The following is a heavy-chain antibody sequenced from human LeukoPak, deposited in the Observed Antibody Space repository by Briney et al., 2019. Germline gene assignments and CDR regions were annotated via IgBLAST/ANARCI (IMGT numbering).Heavy chain of an antibody. Sequence: SETLSLTCTVSGGSISSGDYYWSWVRQPPGEGLEWIGYIYYSGSTYYNPSLKSRVTISVDTSKNQFSLKLSSVTAADTAVYYCARDRDYYDSSGYSYYFDYWGQGTLVTVSS. J-gene: IGHJ4*02. CDR1: GGSISSGDYY. D-gene: IGHD3-22*01. CDR2: IYYSGST. CDR3: ARDRDYYDSSGYSYYFDY. V-gene: IGHV4-31*03.